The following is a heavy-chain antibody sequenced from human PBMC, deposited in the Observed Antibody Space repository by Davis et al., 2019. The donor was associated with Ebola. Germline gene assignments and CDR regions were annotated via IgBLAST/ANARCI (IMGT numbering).Heavy chain of an antibody. J-gene: IGHJ5*02. D-gene: IGHD1-1*01. Sequence: SVKVSCKASGGTFSSYAISWVRQAPGQGLEWMGRIIPILGIANYAQKFQGRVTITADKSTSTAYMELSSLRSEDTAVYYCARESPGGWNDVRNWFDPWGQGTLVTVSS. CDR2: IIPILGIA. CDR1: GGTFSSYA. V-gene: IGHV1-69*04. CDR3: ARESPGGWNDVRNWFDP.